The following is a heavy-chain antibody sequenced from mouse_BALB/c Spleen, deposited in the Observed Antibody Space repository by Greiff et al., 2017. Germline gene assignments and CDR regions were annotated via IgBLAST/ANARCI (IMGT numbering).Heavy chain of an antibody. Sequence: EVKVVESGGGLVQPGGSLRLSCAPSGFTFTDYYMSWVRQPPGKALEWLGFIRNKANGYTTEYSASVKGRFTISRDNSQSILYLQMNTLRAEYSATYYCARGYDYAPAYWGQGTLVTVSA. J-gene: IGHJ3*01. D-gene: IGHD2-4*01. CDR2: IRNKANGYTT. CDR1: GFTFTDYY. V-gene: IGHV7-3*02. CDR3: ARGYDYAPAY.